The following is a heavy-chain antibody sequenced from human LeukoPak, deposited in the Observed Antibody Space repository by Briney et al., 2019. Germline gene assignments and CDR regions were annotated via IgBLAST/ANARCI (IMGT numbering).Heavy chain of an antibody. CDR3: ARELRGVSNWFDP. CDR1: GFTFSSYE. D-gene: IGHD3-10*01. Sequence: GGSLRLSCAASGFTFSSYEMNWVRQAPGKGLEWVSYISSSGSTKYYADSVKGRFTISRDNAKNSLYVQMNSLRAADTAVYYCARELRGVSNWFDPWGQGNLVTVSS. V-gene: IGHV3-48*03. CDR2: ISSSGSTK. J-gene: IGHJ5*02.